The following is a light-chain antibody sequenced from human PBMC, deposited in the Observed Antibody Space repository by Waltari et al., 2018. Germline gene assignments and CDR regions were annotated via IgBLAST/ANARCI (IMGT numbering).Light chain of an antibody. CDR1: QSVTRA. J-gene: IGKJ1*01. CDR3: RHYLRLPVP. Sequence: ECVLTQSPGTLSLSPGESATLSCRTSQSVTRALAWYQQKPGQSPRLLIYGGSNMATGIPHRFSGSGSGTDFSFNISRREPDDCAVYYCRHYLRLPVPFGQGTKVEVK. V-gene: IGKV3-20*01. CDR2: GGS.